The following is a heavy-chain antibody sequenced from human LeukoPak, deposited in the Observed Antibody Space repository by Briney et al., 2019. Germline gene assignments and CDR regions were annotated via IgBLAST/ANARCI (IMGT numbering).Heavy chain of an antibody. CDR1: GGSISTDSYY. D-gene: IGHD6-19*01. CDR2: MYYSGST. V-gene: IGHV4-39*02. Sequence: PSETLSLTCTVSGGSISTDSYYWGWIRQPPGRGLEWIGSMYYSGSTYYNPSLKSRVTISVDTSKNQFSLKLSSVTAADTAVYYCAGDPIAVAGNVFDFWGRGTVVTVSS. CDR3: AGDPIAVAGNVFDF. J-gene: IGHJ3*01.